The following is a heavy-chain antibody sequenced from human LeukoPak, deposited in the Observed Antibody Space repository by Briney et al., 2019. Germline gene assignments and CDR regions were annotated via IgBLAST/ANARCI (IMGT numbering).Heavy chain of an antibody. D-gene: IGHD5-18*01. Sequence: GGSLRLSCAASGFTFSSYSMNWVRQAPGKGLEWVSSISSSSIYIYYADSVKGRFTISMDNAKNSLYLQMNSLRAEDTAVSYCARRIQLWLRYFDYWGQGTLVTVSS. V-gene: IGHV3-21*01. CDR2: ISSSSIYI. CDR3: ARRIQLWLRYFDY. CDR1: GFTFSSYS. J-gene: IGHJ4*02.